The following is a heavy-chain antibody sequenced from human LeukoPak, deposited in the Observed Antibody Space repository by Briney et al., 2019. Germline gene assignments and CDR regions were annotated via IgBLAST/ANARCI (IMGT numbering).Heavy chain of an antibody. J-gene: IGHJ4*02. D-gene: IGHD1-14*01. CDR2: IHHSGST. Sequence: SGTLSPTCAVSDGSISSTEWYTWVRQPPGQGLEWIGEIHHSGSTNYNVSLKSRVTISLDKSKNQFSLDLTSVTAADTAVYYCATRWVLTGEPYWGQGTLVTVSS. V-gene: IGHV4-4*02. CDR1: DGSISSTEW. CDR3: ATRWVLTGEPY.